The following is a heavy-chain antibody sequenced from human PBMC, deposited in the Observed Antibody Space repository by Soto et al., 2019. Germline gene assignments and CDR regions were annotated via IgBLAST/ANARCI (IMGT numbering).Heavy chain of an antibody. J-gene: IGHJ3*02. CDR2: ISSSGSTI. V-gene: IGHV3-11*01. CDR3: ARDILMADAFDI. Sequence: GSLRLSCAASGFTFSDYYMSWIRQAPGKGLEWVSYISSSGSTIYYADSVKGRFTISRDNAKNSLYLQMNSLRAEDTAVYYCARDILMADAFDIWGQGTMVTVSS. D-gene: IGHD2-15*01. CDR1: GFTFSDYY.